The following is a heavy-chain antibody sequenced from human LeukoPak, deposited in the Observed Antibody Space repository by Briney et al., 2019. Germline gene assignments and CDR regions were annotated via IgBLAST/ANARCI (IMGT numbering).Heavy chain of an antibody. V-gene: IGHV3-30*02. J-gene: IGHJ6*04. D-gene: IGHD3-10*02. CDR1: GFTFTTYG. CDR3: AELGITMIGGV. CDR2: ISYDERNE. Sequence: GGSLRLSCAASGFTFTTYGIHWVRQAPGKALEWVAFISYDERNEYYGDSVKGRFTFSRDTSKNRLYLQMNSLRAEDTAVYYCAELGITMIGGVWGKGTTVTISS.